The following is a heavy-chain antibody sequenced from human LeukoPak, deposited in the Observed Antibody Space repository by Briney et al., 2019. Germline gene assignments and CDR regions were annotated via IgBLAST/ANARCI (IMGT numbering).Heavy chain of an antibody. CDR3: ATLPPPRRDGYNYGEQNFDY. CDR2: IIPIFGTA. J-gene: IGHJ4*02. Sequence: SVKVSCKASGGTFTSYAISWVRQAPGQGLEWMGGIIPIFGTANYAQKFQGRVTITADESTSTAYMELSSLRSEDTAVYYCATLPPPRRDGYNYGEQNFDYWGQGTLVTVSS. D-gene: IGHD5-24*01. V-gene: IGHV1-69*13. CDR1: GGTFTSYA.